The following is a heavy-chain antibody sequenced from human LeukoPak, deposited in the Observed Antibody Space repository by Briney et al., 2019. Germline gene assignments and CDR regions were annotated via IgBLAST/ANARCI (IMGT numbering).Heavy chain of an antibody. J-gene: IGHJ4*02. Sequence: ASVKVSCKASGYTFTGYYMHWVRQAPGQGLEWMGLINPNSGGTNYAQKFQGRVTMTRDTSISTAYMELSRLRSDDTAVYYCARVVDGYIPYDYWGQGTLVTVSS. D-gene: IGHD5-24*01. CDR3: ARVVDGYIPYDY. V-gene: IGHV1-2*02. CDR1: GYTFTGYY. CDR2: INPNSGGT.